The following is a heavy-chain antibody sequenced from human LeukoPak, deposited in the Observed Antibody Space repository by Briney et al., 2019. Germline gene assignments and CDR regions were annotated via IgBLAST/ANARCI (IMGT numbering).Heavy chain of an antibody. CDR3: ARGSGSYFDY. D-gene: IGHD3-10*01. V-gene: IGHV3-30-3*01. Sequence: GRSLRLSCAASGFTFSSYAMPWVRQAPGKGLEWVAVISYDGSNKYYADSVKGRFTISRDNSKNTLYLQMNSLRAEDTAVYYCARGSGSYFDYWGQGTLVTVSS. CDR2: ISYDGSNK. J-gene: IGHJ4*02. CDR1: GFTFSSYA.